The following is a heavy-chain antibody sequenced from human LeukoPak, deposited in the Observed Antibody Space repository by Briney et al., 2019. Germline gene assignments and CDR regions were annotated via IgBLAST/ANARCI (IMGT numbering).Heavy chain of an antibody. CDR3: ARSTHDYYDSSGYYIDY. D-gene: IGHD3-22*01. V-gene: IGHV1-2*02. J-gene: IGHJ4*02. CDR1: GYTFTGYY. CDR2: INPNSGGT. Sequence: ASVKVSCKASGYTFTGYYMHWVRQAPGQGLEWMGWINPNSGGTNYAQKFQGRVTMTRDTSISTAYMELSRLRSDDTAVYYCARSTHDYYDSSGYYIDYWGQGTLVTVSS.